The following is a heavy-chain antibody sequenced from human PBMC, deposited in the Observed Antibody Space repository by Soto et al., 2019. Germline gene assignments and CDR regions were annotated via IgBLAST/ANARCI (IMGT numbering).Heavy chain of an antibody. CDR1: SGSISSSSYY. Sequence: SETLPLTCTVSSGSISSSSYYWGWIRQPPGKGLEWIGSISYSGSTYYNPSLESRVTISVDTSKNQFSLKLSSVTAADTAVYYCARLASSGYYYGYGFDPWGQGTLVTVSS. J-gene: IGHJ5*02. D-gene: IGHD3-22*01. CDR2: ISYSGST. V-gene: IGHV4-39*01. CDR3: ARLASSGYYYGYGFDP.